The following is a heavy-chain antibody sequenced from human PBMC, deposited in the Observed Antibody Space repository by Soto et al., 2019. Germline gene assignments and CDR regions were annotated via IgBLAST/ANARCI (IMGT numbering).Heavy chain of an antibody. V-gene: IGHV1-18*01. J-gene: IGHJ5*02. CDR1: GYTFTSYG. D-gene: IGHD2-2*02. CDR3: AKSNLVVPAAIGHQYNWFDP. CDR2: ISAYNGNT. Sequence: GASVKVSCKASGYTFTSYGISWVRQAPGQGLEWMGWISAYNGNTNYAQKLQGRVTMTTDTSTSTAYMELRSLRSDDTAVYYCAKSNLVVPAAIGHQYNWFDPWGQGTLVTVSS.